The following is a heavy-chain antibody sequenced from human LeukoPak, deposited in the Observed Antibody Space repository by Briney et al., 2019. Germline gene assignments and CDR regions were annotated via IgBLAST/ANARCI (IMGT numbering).Heavy chain of an antibody. D-gene: IGHD6-13*01. Sequence: ESGPTLVNPTQTLTLTCTFSGFSLSSYGVGVGWIRQPPVKALEWLALVYWDDDKRYRTSRESRLTITKDTSKNQLVLTMTNMDPVDTATYYCAHRRVLYRGGPQEFSRSWYGGWFDPWGQGTLVTVSS. J-gene: IGHJ5*02. CDR2: VYWDDDK. CDR1: GFSLSSYGVG. CDR3: AHRRVLYRGGPQEFSRSWYGGWFDP. V-gene: IGHV2-5*02.